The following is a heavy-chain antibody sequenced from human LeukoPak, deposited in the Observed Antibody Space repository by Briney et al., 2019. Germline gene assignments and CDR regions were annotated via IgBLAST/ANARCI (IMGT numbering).Heavy chain of an antibody. V-gene: IGHV3-23*01. J-gene: IGHJ4*02. Sequence: GGSLRLSCAASGFTFSSYAMSWVRQAPGKGLEWVSAISGSGGSTYYADSVKGGFTISRDNSKNTLYLQMNSLRAEDTAVYYCAKHSSGWYGCFDYWGQGTLVTVSS. D-gene: IGHD6-19*01. CDR3: AKHSSGWYGCFDY. CDR2: ISGSGGST. CDR1: GFTFSSYA.